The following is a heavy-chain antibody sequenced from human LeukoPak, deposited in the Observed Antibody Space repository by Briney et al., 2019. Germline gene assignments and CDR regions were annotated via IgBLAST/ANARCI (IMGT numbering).Heavy chain of an antibody. J-gene: IGHJ4*02. CDR2: IYYSGST. CDR3: ARHRNEYDYGDYQVIDY. D-gene: IGHD4-17*01. CDR1: GGSISSSSYY. V-gene: IGHV4-39*01. Sequence: SETLSLTCTVSGGSISSSSYYWGWIRQPPGKGLEWIGSIYYSGSTYYNPSLKSRVTISVDTSKNQFSLKLSSVTSADTAVYYCARHRNEYDYGDYQVIDYWGQGTLVTVSS.